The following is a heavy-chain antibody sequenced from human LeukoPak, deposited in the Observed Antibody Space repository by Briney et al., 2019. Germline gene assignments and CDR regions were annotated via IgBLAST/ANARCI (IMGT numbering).Heavy chain of an antibody. V-gene: IGHV3-30*02. CDR2: IRYDGSNK. Sequence: GGSLRLSCAASGFTFSSYGMHWVRQAPGKGLEWVAFIRYDGSNKYYADSVKGRFTISRDNSKNTLYLQMNSLRAEDTAVYYCARAPRSRYSSSGGAYDYWGQGTLVTVSS. J-gene: IGHJ4*02. CDR3: ARAPRSRYSSSGGAYDY. CDR1: GFTFSSYG. D-gene: IGHD6-13*01.